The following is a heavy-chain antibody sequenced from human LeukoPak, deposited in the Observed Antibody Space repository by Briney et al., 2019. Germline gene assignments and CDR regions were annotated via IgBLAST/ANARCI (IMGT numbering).Heavy chain of an antibody. D-gene: IGHD4-17*01. V-gene: IGHV1-2*07. J-gene: IGHJ5*02. CDR1: GYTFTDYY. Sequence: ASVKVSCKASGYTFTDYYMHWVRQAPGQGLEWMGWINPNSGGTKYAHKFQGRVTMTRDTSISTAYMELNRLISDDTAVYSCARDREGGDSQNWFDPWGQGTLITVSS. CDR2: INPNSGGT. CDR3: ARDREGGDSQNWFDP.